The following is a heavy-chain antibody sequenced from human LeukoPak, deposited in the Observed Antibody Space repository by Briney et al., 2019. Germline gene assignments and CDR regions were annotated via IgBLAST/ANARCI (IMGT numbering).Heavy chain of an antibody. V-gene: IGHV4-61*08. CDR1: GGSISSGGYS. Sequence: KASETLSLTCAVSGGSISSGGYSWSWIRQPPGKGLEWIGYIYYSGSTNYNPSLKSRVTISVDTSKNQFSLKLSSVTAADTAVYYCASQTGRLGVFDYWGQGTLVTVSS. CDR3: ASQTGRLGVFDY. J-gene: IGHJ4*02. D-gene: IGHD3-10*01. CDR2: IYYSGST.